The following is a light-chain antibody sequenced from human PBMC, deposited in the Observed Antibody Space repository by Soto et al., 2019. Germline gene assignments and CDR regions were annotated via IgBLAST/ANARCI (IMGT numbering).Light chain of an antibody. CDR3: QQYNDWPPIT. Sequence: EIVLTQSPATLSLSPGERATLSCRASQSVTTYLAWYRQKPGQPPRLLIYDASCRATGIPDRFSGSGSGTEFTLTISSLQPEDFAVYYCQQYNDWPPITFGQGTRLEIK. CDR1: QSVTTY. CDR2: DAS. J-gene: IGKJ5*01. V-gene: IGKV3-11*01.